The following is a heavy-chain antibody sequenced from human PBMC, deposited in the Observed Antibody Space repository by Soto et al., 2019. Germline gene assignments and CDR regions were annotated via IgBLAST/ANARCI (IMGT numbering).Heavy chain of an antibody. V-gene: IGHV3-30*03. CDR3: ARSTYCNGGSCYPQY. D-gene: IGHD2-15*01. CDR1: GFTFSDYG. CDR2: ISYDGSDR. J-gene: IGHJ4*02. Sequence: QVQVEEFGGGVVRPGRSLRLSCEGPGFTFSDYGFHWVRQAPGKGLEWVATISYDGSDRYYRDSVQGRFTISRDDSKNTVFLQMNSLRTEDTAMYYCARSTYCNGGSCYPQYWGPGTLVTVSS.